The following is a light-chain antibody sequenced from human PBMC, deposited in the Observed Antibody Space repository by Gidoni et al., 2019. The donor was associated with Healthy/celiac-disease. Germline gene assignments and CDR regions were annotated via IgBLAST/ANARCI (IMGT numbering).Light chain of an antibody. J-gene: IGLJ1*01. CDR1: SSDVGSYNL. CDR3: CSYAGSSTPYYV. CDR2: EGS. Sequence: QSALTQPASVSGSPGQSITISCTGTSSDVGSYNLVSWYQQHPGKAPKLMIYEGSKRPSGVSNGFSGSKSGNPASLTISGLQAEDEADYYCCSYAGSSTPYYVFGTGTKVTVL. V-gene: IGLV2-23*01.